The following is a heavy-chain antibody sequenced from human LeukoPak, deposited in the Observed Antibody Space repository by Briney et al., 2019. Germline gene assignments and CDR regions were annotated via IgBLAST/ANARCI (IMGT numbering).Heavy chain of an antibody. J-gene: IGHJ6*02. Sequence: GASVKVSCKACGFTFTSSAMQWVRQARGQRLEWIGWIVVGSGNTNYAQKFQERVTITRDMSKSTAYMELSSLRSADTAVYYCARPSEYCSGGRCGMDVWGQGTTVTVSS. CDR2: IVVGSGNT. D-gene: IGHD2-15*01. V-gene: IGHV1-58*02. CDR3: ARPSEYCSGGRCGMDV. CDR1: GFTFTSSA.